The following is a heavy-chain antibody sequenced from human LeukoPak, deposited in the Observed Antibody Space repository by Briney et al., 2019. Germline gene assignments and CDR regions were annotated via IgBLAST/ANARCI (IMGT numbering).Heavy chain of an antibody. CDR1: GGSLSTYY. CDR3: ARGGTGDLDH. J-gene: IGHJ4*02. CDR2: ISYSGST. Sequence: ASETLSLTCTVSGGSLSTYYWTWIRRPPGEGLEWIGHISYSGSTNLNPSLRGRVTISADRSKNQFSLRLTSLSAADTAVYYCARGGTGDLDHWGQGTLVTVSS. V-gene: IGHV4-59*01. D-gene: IGHD7-27*01.